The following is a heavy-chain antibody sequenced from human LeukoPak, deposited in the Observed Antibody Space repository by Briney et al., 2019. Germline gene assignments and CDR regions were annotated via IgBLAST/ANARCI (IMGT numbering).Heavy chain of an antibody. Sequence: GGSLRLSCAASGFTFSSYGMQWVRQAPGKGLEWVAVISYDGSNKYYADSVKGRFTISRDNSKNTLYLQMNSLRAEDTAVYYCAKDPPSDDYVWGSYRFPDYWGQGTLVTVSS. CDR3: AKDPPSDDYVWGSYRFPDY. D-gene: IGHD3-16*02. CDR1: GFTFSSYG. J-gene: IGHJ4*02. CDR2: ISYDGSNK. V-gene: IGHV3-30*18.